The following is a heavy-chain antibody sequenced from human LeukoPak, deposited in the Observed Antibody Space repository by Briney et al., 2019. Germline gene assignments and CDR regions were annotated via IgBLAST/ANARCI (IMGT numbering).Heavy chain of an antibody. D-gene: IGHD6-19*01. V-gene: IGHV3-21*01. CDR1: GFTFSSYS. J-gene: IGHJ4*02. CDR3: ARDRGYSSYDY. Sequence: GSLRLSCAASGFTFSSYSMDWVRQAPGKGLEWVSSISFSSSYIYYADSVRGRFTISRDDAENSLYLQMNSLRVEDTAVYYCARDRGYSSYDYWGQGTMVTVSS. CDR2: ISFSSSYI.